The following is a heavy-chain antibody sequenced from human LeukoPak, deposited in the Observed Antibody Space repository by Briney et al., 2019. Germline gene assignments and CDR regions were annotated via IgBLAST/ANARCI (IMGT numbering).Heavy chain of an antibody. D-gene: IGHD5-12*01. CDR1: GGSFSGYY. CDR2: IYYSGST. Sequence: SETLSLTCGVSGGSFSGYYWSWIRQPPGKGLEWIGYIYYSGSTYYNPSLKSRVTISVDTSKNQFSLKLSSVTAADTAVYYCARTKAAGLWLRPFYFDYWGQGTLVTVSS. J-gene: IGHJ4*02. CDR3: ARTKAAGLWLRPFYFDY. V-gene: IGHV4-30-4*01.